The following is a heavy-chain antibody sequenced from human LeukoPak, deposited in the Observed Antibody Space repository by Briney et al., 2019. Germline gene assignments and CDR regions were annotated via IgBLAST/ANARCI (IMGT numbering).Heavy chain of an antibody. CDR2: IYYSGST. CDR1: GGSISSYY. CDR3: ARDRLGGKFDP. D-gene: IGHD1-14*01. V-gene: IGHV4-59*01. J-gene: IGHJ5*02. Sequence: SETLSLTCTVSGGSISSYYWSWIRQLPGKGLEWIGYIYYSGSTNYNPSLKSRVTISVDTSKNQFSLKLSSVTAADTAVYYCARDRLGGKFDPWGQGTLVTVSS.